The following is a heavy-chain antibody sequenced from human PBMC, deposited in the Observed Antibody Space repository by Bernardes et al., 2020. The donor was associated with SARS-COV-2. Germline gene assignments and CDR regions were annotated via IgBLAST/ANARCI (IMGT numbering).Heavy chain of an antibody. CDR2: IYTSVST. D-gene: IGHD3-3*01. CDR3: ARDLSPSITIFGVVPGYGMDV. CDR1: GGSISSGSYY. V-gene: IGHV4-61*02. J-gene: IGHJ6*02. Sequence: LTCPVSGGSISSGSYYWSWFRQPAGKGLEWIGRIYTSVSTHYNPSPYSRVTTSADTSKNQFSLKLSSAAAADTAVYYCARDLSPSITIFGVVPGYGMDVWGQGTMVPVSS.